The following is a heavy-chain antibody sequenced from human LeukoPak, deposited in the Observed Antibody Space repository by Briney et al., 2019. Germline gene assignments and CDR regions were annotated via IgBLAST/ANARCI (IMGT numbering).Heavy chain of an antibody. D-gene: IGHD2-15*01. J-gene: IGHJ4*02. CDR2: LYGGGTT. Sequence: PGGSLRLSCAVFGVTVSSNYMSWVRQAPGKGLEWVSVLYGGGTTYYADSVKGRFTISRDNAKNSLYLQMNSLRAEDTAVYYCARDCSGGSCLDFDYWGQGTLVTVSS. CDR3: ARDCSGGSCLDFDY. CDR1: GVTVSSNY. V-gene: IGHV3-53*01.